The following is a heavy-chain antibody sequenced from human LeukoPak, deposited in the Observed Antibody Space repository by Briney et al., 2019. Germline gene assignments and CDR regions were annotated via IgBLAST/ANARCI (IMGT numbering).Heavy chain of an antibody. CDR1: GYTLTELS. Sequence: ASVKVSCKVSGYTLTELSMHWVRQAPGKGLEWMGGFDPEDGETIYAQKFQGRVTITADKSTSTAYMELSSLRSEDTAVYYCAREPVGSYIYYYYYMDVWGKGTTVTVSS. CDR2: FDPEDGET. V-gene: IGHV1-24*01. CDR3: AREPVGSYIYYYYYMDV. D-gene: IGHD1-26*01. J-gene: IGHJ6*03.